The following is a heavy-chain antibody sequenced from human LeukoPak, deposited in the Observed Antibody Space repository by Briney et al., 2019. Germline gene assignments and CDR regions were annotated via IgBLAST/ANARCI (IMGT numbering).Heavy chain of an antibody. CDR2: ISGSGGST. J-gene: IGHJ4*02. Sequence: PGGSLRLSCAASGFTFSSYAMSWVRQAPGKGLEWVSAISGSGGSTYYADSVKGRFTISRDNSKNTLYLQMNSLRAEDTAVYYCAKTYYYDSSGYYYGPPIDYWGQGTLVTVSS. D-gene: IGHD3-22*01. V-gene: IGHV3-23*01. CDR3: AKTYYYDSSGYYYGPPIDY. CDR1: GFTFSSYA.